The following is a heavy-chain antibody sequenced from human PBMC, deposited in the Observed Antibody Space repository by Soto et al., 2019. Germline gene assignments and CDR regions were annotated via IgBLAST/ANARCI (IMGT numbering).Heavy chain of an antibody. CDR1: GGTFSSYT. CDR3: ARYSNPPQRRLLEWLPDTDPDAFDI. V-gene: IGHV1-69*02. Sequence: QVQLVQSGAEVKKPGSSVKVSCKASGGTFSSYTISWVRQAPGQGLEWMGRIIPILGIANYAQKFQGRVTITADKSTSTAYMELSSLRSEDTAVYYCARYSNPPQRRLLEWLPDTDPDAFDIWGQGTMVTVSS. D-gene: IGHD3-3*01. CDR2: IIPILGIA. J-gene: IGHJ3*02.